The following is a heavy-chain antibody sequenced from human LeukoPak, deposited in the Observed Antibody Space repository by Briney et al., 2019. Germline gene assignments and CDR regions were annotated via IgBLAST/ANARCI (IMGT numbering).Heavy chain of an antibody. J-gene: IGHJ5*02. CDR2: IYYSGST. D-gene: IGHD3-3*01. CDR3: ARGTNFWSGYYGPFDP. Sequence: SETLSLTCTVSGGSISSYYWSWIRQPPGKGLEWIGYIYYSGSTNYNPSLKSRVTISVDTSKNQFSLKLSSVTAADTAVYYCARGTNFWSGYYGPFDPWGQGTLVTVSS. V-gene: IGHV4-59*08. CDR1: GGSISSYY.